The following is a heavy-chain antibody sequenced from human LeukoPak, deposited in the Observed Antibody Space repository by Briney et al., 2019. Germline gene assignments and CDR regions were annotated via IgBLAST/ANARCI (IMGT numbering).Heavy chain of an antibody. J-gene: IGHJ6*02. CDR1: GGSTSSYY. Sequence: PSETLSLTCTVSGGSTSSYYWSWIRQPPGKGLEWIGYIYYSGSTNYNPSLKSRVTISVDTSKNQFSLKLSSVTAADTAVYYCARPRVATSHYYYGIDVWGQGTTVTVSS. CDR3: ARPRVATSHYYYGIDV. D-gene: IGHD5-12*01. CDR2: IYYSGST. V-gene: IGHV4-59*08.